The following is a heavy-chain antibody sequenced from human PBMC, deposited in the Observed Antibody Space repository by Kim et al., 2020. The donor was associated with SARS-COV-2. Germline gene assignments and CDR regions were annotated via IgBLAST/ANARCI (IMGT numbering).Heavy chain of an antibody. CDR3: AKAYSSGWYDFDS. V-gene: IGHV3-23*05. Sequence: YTDSVRGRFTISRDNSENTLYLQMNSLRAEDTAVYYCAKAYSSGWYDFDSWGQGTLVTVSS. J-gene: IGHJ4*02. D-gene: IGHD6-19*01.